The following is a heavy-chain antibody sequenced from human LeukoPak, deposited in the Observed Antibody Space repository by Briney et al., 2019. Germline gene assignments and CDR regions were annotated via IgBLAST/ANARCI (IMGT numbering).Heavy chain of an antibody. Sequence: SGGSLRLSCAASRFTVSSNYMSWVRQAPGKGLEWVSVIYSGGSTYYADSVKGRFTISRDNSKNTLHLQMNSLRAEDTAVYYCARDSVVTPGAFDIWGQGTMVTVSS. D-gene: IGHD4-23*01. CDR3: ARDSVVTPGAFDI. V-gene: IGHV3-66*01. CDR1: RFTVSSNY. J-gene: IGHJ3*02. CDR2: IYSGGST.